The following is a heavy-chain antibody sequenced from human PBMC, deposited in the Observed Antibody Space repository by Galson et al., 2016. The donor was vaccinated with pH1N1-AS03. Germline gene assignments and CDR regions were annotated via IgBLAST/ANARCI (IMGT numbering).Heavy chain of an antibody. J-gene: IGHJ4*02. D-gene: IGHD1-26*01. CDR3: ARKRYYANFDY. Sequence: SETLSLTCAVYGGSFSGYYWSWIRQSPGKGLEWVGEINDSGSTNYNPSLKSRVTISINTSKIQFSRNLSSVTAADTAVYYCARKRYYANFDYWGQGTLVIVSS. CDR2: INDSGST. CDR1: GGSFSGYY. V-gene: IGHV4-34*01.